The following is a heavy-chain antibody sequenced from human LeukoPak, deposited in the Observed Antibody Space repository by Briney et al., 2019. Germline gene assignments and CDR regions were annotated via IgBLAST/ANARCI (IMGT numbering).Heavy chain of an antibody. D-gene: IGHD5-12*01. CDR2: INPDGDGM. Sequence: GGSLRLSRTASGFTFSRSLMNWIRQAPGKGLEWVANINPDGDGMRFVDSVKGRFTMSRDNAQSSLHLQMNSLRVEDTAFYYCAAWTDRGYSYWGQGVLVTVSS. CDR3: AAWTDRGYSY. CDR1: GFTFSRSL. J-gene: IGHJ4*02. V-gene: IGHV3-7*01.